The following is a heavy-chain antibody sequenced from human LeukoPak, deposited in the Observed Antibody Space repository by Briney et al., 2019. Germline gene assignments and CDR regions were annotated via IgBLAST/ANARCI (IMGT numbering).Heavy chain of an antibody. CDR1: GITFSTYA. CDR2: ISSSGSST. CDR3: AKGREITIFGVAADY. D-gene: IGHD3-3*01. V-gene: IGHV3-23*01. Sequence: GGSLRLSCVASGITFSTYAMSWVRQAPGKGLEWVSVISSSGSSTYYADSVKGRFTISRDNSKNTLYLQMNSLRAEDTAVYYCAKGREITIFGVAADYWGQGTLVTVSS. J-gene: IGHJ4*02.